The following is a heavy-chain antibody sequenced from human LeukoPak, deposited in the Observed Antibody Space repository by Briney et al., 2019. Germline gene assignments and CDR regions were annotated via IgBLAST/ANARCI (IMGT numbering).Heavy chain of an antibody. CDR2: IIPMFAPA. J-gene: IGHJ5*02. CDR1: GGTSKSYA. D-gene: IGHD3-10*01. V-gene: IGHV1-69*05. CDR3: ARGAHSGSYSSWFHP. Sequence: SVKVSCNASGGTSKSYAITWVRQAPGQGLEWMGGIIPMFAPARYAQNFQGRVTITTDESTSTAYMELSSLKSEDTAVYYCARGAHSGSYSSWFHPWGQGTLVTVSS.